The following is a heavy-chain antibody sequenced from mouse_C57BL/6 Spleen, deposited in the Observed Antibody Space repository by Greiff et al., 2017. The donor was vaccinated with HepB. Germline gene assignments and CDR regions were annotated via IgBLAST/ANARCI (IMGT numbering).Heavy chain of an antibody. CDR3: ARDRLYGYDDYYAMDY. CDR1: GYTFTSYT. J-gene: IGHJ4*01. Sequence: VQLQQSGAELARPGASVKMSCKASGYTFTSYTMHWVKQRPGQGLEWIGYINPSSGYTKYNQKFKDKAKLTADKSSSTAYMQLSSLTSEDSAVYDCARDRLYGYDDYYAMDYWGQGTSVTVSS. CDR2: INPSSGYT. V-gene: IGHV1-4*01. D-gene: IGHD2-2*01.